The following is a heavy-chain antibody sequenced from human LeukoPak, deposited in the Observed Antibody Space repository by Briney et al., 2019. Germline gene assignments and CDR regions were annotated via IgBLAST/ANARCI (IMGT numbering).Heavy chain of an antibody. D-gene: IGHD5-18*01. V-gene: IGHV3-64D*08. J-gene: IGHJ2*01. CDR2: ITSNGGTT. CDR3: VTVGMTRIQPYLRCEL. Sequence: GGSLRLSCSASGFTFSTNSMHWVRQAPGKGLEFVSAITSNGGTTYYPYSVKGRFTISRDNSKNALYLEMSSLRRGDNGVFFCVTVGMTRIQPYLRCELRGR. CDR1: GFTFSTNS.